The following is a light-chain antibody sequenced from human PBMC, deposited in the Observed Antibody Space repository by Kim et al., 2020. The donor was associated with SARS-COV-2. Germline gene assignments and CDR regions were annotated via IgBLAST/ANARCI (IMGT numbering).Light chain of an antibody. V-gene: IGLV2-11*03. Sequence: GQSVTISCTGTSSDVGDYNYVSWYQQLPGNAPKIMIYDVNKRPSGVPDRFSGSKSGNTASLTISGLQADDEADYYCCSYAGSYTWVFGGGTQLTVL. CDR3: CSYAGSYTWV. J-gene: IGLJ3*02. CDR1: SSDVGDYNY. CDR2: DVN.